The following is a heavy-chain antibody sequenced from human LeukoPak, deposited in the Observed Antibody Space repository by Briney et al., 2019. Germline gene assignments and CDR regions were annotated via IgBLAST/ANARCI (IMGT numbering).Heavy chain of an antibody. CDR3: ARDSKRTYYYDNSGYPDAFDI. V-gene: IGHV3-21*01. D-gene: IGHD3-22*01. CDR1: GFTFSSHS. CDR2: ISSSSSYI. Sequence: PGGSLRLSCAASGFTFSSHSMNWVRQAPGKGLEWVSSISSSSSYIYYAASVRGRFTISRDNAKNSLYLQMNSLRAEDTAVYYCARDSKRTYYYDNSGYPDAFDIWGQGTMVTVSS. J-gene: IGHJ3*02.